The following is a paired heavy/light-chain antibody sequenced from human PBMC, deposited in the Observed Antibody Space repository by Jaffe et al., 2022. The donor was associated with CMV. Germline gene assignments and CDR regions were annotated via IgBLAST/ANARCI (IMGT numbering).Light chain of an antibody. J-gene: IGKJ3*01. CDR2: DAS. CDR3: QQRSNLGT. CDR1: QSVSSY. Sequence: EIVLTQSPATLSLSPGERATLSCRASQSVSSYLAWYQQKPGQAPRLLIYDASNRATGIPARFSGSGSGTDFTLTISSLEPEDFAVYYCQQRSNLGTFGPGTKVDIK. V-gene: IGKV3-11*01.
Heavy chain of an antibody. CDR1: GFTFDDYA. CDR2: ISWNSGSI. CDR3: AKDTQYYVWGSYRPNYFDY. V-gene: IGHV3-9*01. J-gene: IGHJ4*02. Sequence: EVQLVESGGGLVQPGRSLRLSCAASGFTFDDYAMHWVRQAPGKGLEWVSGISWNSGSIGYADSVKGRFTISRDNAKNSLYLQMNSLRAEDTALYYCAKDTQYYVWGSYRPNYFDYWGQGTLVTVSS. D-gene: IGHD3-16*02.